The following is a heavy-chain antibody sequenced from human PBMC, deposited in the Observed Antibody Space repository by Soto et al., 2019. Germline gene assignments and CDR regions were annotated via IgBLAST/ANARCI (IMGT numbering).Heavy chain of an antibody. D-gene: IGHD3-10*01. J-gene: IGHJ6*03. Sequence: SETLSLTCTVSGDSVRNQYWSWIRRPPGRGLEWIGYIYRSGSTKYNPSLKSRLTISVDTSKNQFSLKLSSVTAADTAVYYCGEKPDFGHMGVWGKGDKVTVSS. CDR2: IYRSGST. CDR3: GEKPDFGHMGV. CDR1: GDSVRNQY. V-gene: IGHV4-4*09.